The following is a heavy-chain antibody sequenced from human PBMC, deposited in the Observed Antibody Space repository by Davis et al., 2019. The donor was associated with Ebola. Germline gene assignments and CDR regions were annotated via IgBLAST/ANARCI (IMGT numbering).Heavy chain of an antibody. J-gene: IGHJ3*02. CDR3: AGRYYYDSGPEPGAFDI. CDR2: IYYSGST. D-gene: IGHD3-22*01. Sequence: PSETLSLTCTVSGGSISSSSYYWGWIRQPPGKGLEWIGSIYYSGSTYYNPSLKSRVTISVDTSKNQFSLKLSSVTAADTAVYYCAGRYYYDSGPEPGAFDIWGQGTMVTVSS. CDR1: GGSISSSSYY. V-gene: IGHV4-39*01.